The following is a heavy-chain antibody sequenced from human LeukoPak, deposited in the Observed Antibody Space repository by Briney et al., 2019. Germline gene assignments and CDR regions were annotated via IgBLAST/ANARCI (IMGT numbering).Heavy chain of an antibody. CDR2: IYYSGST. J-gene: IGHJ3*02. CDR3: ARGRYSYAKGNDAFDI. D-gene: IGHD5-18*01. V-gene: IGHV4-39*07. CDR1: GGSISSSSYY. Sequence: SETLSLTCTVSGGSISSSSYYWGWIRQPPGKGLEWIGSIYYSGSTYYNPSLKSRVTISVDTSKNQFSLKLSSVTAADTAVYYCARGRYSYAKGNDAFDIWGQGTMVTVSS.